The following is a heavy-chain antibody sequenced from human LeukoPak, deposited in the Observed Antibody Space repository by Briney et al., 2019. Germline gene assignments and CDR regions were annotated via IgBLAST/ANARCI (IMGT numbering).Heavy chain of an antibody. CDR2: IYDSDI. Sequence: PGGSLRLACAASGFSFSDYYMSWMRQAPGKGPEWVSYIYDSDIDYADSVKGRFTISRDNVKESLYLQMNSLRAEDTAVYYCARGRYLSSIAAADGTLDYWGQGTLVTVSS. V-gene: IGHV3-11*04. D-gene: IGHD6-13*01. J-gene: IGHJ4*02. CDR3: ARGRYLSSIAAADGTLDY. CDR1: GFSFSDYY.